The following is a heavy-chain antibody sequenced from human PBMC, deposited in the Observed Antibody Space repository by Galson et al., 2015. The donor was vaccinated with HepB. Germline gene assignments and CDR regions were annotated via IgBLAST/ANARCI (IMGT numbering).Heavy chain of an antibody. CDR3: ARAQTWIQLWLDY. Sequence: SLRLSCAASGFTFSSYAMHWVRQAPGKGLEWVTVVSYDGGKKYYADSVNGRFTISRDNSKNTLYLQMNSLRGEDTAVYYCARAQTWIQLWLDYWGQGTLVTVSA. CDR1: GFTFSSYA. D-gene: IGHD5-18*01. J-gene: IGHJ4*02. V-gene: IGHV3-30*01. CDR2: VSYDGGKK.